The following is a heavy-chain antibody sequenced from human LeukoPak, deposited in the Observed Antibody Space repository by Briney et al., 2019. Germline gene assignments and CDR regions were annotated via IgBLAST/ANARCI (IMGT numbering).Heavy chain of an antibody. CDR2: ISSSNI. J-gene: IGHJ4*02. Sequence: GGSLRLSCAASGFTFSSYSMNWVRQAPGKGLEWVSSISSSNIYYADSVKGRFTISRDNAKNSLYLQMNSLRAEDTALYYCAKVRYGDYRGGFDYWGQGTLVTVSS. D-gene: IGHD4-17*01. CDR3: AKVRYGDYRGGFDY. V-gene: IGHV3-21*04. CDR1: GFTFSSYS.